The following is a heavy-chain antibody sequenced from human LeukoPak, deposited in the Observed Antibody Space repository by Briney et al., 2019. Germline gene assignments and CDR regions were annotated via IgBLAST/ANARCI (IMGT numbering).Heavy chain of an antibody. J-gene: IGHJ4*02. CDR2: ISGSGGST. V-gene: IGHV3-23*01. D-gene: IGHD4-11*01. CDR1: GFTFSSYA. Sequence: PGGSLRLSCAASGFTFSSYAMSWVRQAPGKGLEWGSAISGSGGSTYYADSVKGRFTISRDNSKNTLYLQMNSLRAEDTAVYYCAKLYGAHDYSNSFDYWGQGTLVTVSS. CDR3: AKLYGAHDYSNSFDY.